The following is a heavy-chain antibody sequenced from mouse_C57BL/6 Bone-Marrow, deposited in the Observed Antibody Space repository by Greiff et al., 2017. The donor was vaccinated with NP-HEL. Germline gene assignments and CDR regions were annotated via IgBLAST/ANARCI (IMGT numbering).Heavy chain of an antibody. J-gene: IGHJ4*01. D-gene: IGHD1-1*01. CDR3: ARSTTVVAYYYAMDY. Sequence: QVQLQQPGAELVMPGASVKLSCKASGYTFTSYWMHWVKQRPGQGLEWIGEIDPSDSYTNYNQKFKGKSTLTVDNSSSTAYMQLSSLTSEDSAVYYCARSTTVVAYYYAMDYWGQGTSVTVSS. CDR2: IDPSDSYT. V-gene: IGHV1-69*01. CDR1: GYTFTSYW.